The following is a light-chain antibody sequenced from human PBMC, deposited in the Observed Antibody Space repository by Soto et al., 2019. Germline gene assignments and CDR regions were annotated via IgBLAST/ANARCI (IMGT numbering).Light chain of an antibody. Sequence: QLVLTQPASVSGSPGQSITISCTGTSSDVGSYNLVSWYQQHPGEAPKLMIYGGTKRPSGVSNRFSGSKSGNTASLTISGLQAEDEADYYCCSYAGITTYYVFGTGTKLTVL. J-gene: IGLJ1*01. V-gene: IGLV2-23*01. CDR2: GGT. CDR1: SSDVGSYNL. CDR3: CSYAGITTYYV.